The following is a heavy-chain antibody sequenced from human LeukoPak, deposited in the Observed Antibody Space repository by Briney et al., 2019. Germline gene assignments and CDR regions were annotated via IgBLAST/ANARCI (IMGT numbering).Heavy chain of an antibody. CDR2: IYYSGST. Sequence: TLSLTCTVSGGSISSGGYYWSWIRQHPGKGLEWIGYIYYSGSTYYNPSLKSRVTISVDTSKNQFSLKLSSVTAADTAVYYCARDPDYYYYAMDVWGQGTTVTVSS. CDR1: GGSISSGGYY. V-gene: IGHV4-31*03. CDR3: ARDPDYYYYAMDV. J-gene: IGHJ6*02.